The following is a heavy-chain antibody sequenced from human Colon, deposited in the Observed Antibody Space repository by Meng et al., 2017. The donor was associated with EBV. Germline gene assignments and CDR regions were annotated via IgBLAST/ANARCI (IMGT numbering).Heavy chain of an antibody. Sequence: GPGLCNPSQPPPLTSPVSVGAVSSGGHYCTLIRQHPVKGLELFVHIYYSWSTFSNPSLNRLVIISIDTSKNQFSLNLRSVTAADSAVDYCARVSSGWDYFDYWGQGTLVTVSS. V-gene: IGHV4-31*01. CDR3: ARVSSGWDYFDY. CDR1: VGAVSSGGHY. J-gene: IGHJ4*02. D-gene: IGHD6-19*01. CDR2: IYYSWST.